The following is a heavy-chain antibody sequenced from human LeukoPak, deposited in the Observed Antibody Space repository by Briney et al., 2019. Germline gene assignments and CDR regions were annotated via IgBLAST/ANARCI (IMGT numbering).Heavy chain of an antibody. J-gene: IGHJ4*02. CDR3: AGGGDSSGYYDYGRFDY. V-gene: IGHV5-51*01. CDR2: IYPGDSDT. D-gene: IGHD3-22*01. CDR1: GYSFTSYW. Sequence: GESLKISCKGSGYSFTSYWIGWVRQMLGKGLEWMGIIYPGDSDTRYSPSFQGQVNISADKSISPAYLQWSSLKASDTAMYCCAGGGDSSGYYDYGRFDYWGQGTLVTVSS.